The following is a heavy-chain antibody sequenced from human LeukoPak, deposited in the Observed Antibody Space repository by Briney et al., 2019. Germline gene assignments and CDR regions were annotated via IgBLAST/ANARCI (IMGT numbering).Heavy chain of an antibody. J-gene: IGHJ5*02. D-gene: IGHD6-19*01. CDR3: ARDWDSIGVAASVWFDT. Sequence: ASVKVSCKASGYTFTSSGISWVRLAPGQGLEWMGWISAQSGDTKYAQRPQGRVTMTTDTSTSTAYMELRSLRSDDTAVYYCARDWDSIGVAASVWFDTWGQGTLVTLSS. CDR2: ISAQSGDT. CDR1: GYTFTSSG. V-gene: IGHV1-18*01.